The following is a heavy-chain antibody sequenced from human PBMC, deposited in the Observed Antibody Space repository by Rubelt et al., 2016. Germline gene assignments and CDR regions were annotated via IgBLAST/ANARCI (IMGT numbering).Heavy chain of an antibody. CDR3: ARDRTWLVPGLDAFDI. CDR1: GYAFTSYG. J-gene: IGHJ3*02. V-gene: IGHV1-18*01. D-gene: IGHD6-19*01. Sequence: QVQLVQSGAEVKKPGASVKVSCKASGYAFTSYGISWVRQAPGQGLEWMGWISAYNGNTNYAQKFQGRVTMTTDTSTSPAYMELRSLGSDDTAVYYCARDRTWLVPGLDAFDIWGQGTMVTVSS. CDR2: ISAYNGNT.